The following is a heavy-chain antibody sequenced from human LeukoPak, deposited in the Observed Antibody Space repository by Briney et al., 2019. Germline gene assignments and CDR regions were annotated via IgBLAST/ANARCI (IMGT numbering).Heavy chain of an antibody. CDR1: GGSISSYY. J-gene: IGHJ4*02. Sequence: SETLSLTCTVSGGSISSYYWSWIRQPPGKGLEWIGYIYYSGSTNYNPSLRSRVTISVDTSKNQFSLKLSSVTAADTAVYYCARGLMMAVAGRGEFHYWGQGTLVTVSS. CDR3: ARGLMMAVAGRGEFHY. V-gene: IGHV4-59*01. D-gene: IGHD6-13*01. CDR2: IYYSGST.